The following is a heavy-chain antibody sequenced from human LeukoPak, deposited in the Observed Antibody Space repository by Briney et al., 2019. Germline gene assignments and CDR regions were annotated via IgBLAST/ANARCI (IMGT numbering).Heavy chain of an antibody. D-gene: IGHD6-13*01. CDR1: GFTVSSNY. CDR2: IYSGGST. V-gene: IGHV3-53*01. CDR3: ARVVAAGTFYFDY. J-gene: IGHJ4*02. Sequence: PGGSLRLSCAASGFTVSSNYMSWVRQAPGKGLEWVSVIYSGGSTYYADSVKGRFTISRDNSKNTLYFQMNSLRAEDTAVYYCARVVAAGTFYFDYWGQGTLVTVSS.